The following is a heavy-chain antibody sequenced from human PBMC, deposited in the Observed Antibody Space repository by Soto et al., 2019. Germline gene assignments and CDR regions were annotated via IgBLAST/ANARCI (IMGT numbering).Heavy chain of an antibody. CDR3: ARRTCFSTDAFDI. CDR2: INPSGGST. CDR1: GYTFTSYY. D-gene: IGHD2-21*02. V-gene: IGHV1-46*04. J-gene: IGHJ3*02. Sequence: QVQLVQSGAEVKKPGASVKVSCKASGYTFTSYYMHWVRQAPGQGLEWMGIINPSGGSTSYAQKLQGRVTRTRATSTSTVYMELSSLRSEDTAVYYCARRTCFSTDAFDIWGQGTMVTVFS.